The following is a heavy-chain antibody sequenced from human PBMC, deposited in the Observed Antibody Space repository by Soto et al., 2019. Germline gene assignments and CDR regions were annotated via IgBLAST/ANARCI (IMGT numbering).Heavy chain of an antibody. D-gene: IGHD3-3*01. V-gene: IGHV1-3*01. CDR1: GYTFTSYA. CDR3: ARDVSTIFNFDP. Sequence: GASVKVSCKASGYTFTSYAMHWVRQAPGQRLEWMGWINAGNGNTKYSQKFQGRVTITRDTSASTAYMELSSLRSEDTAVYYCARDVSTIFNFDPWGQGTLVTVSS. CDR2: INAGNGNT. J-gene: IGHJ5*02.